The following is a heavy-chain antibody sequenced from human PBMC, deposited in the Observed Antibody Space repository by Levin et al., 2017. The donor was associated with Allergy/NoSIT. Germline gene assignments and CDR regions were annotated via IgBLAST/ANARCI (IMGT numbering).Heavy chain of an antibody. J-gene: IGHJ5*02. CDR3: ARDNYDFWSGYYSGWFDP. CDR1: GFTFSSYS. D-gene: IGHD3-3*01. CDR2: ISSSSSTI. Sequence: GGSLRLSCAASGFTFSSYSMNWVRQAPGKGLEWVSYISSSSSTIYYADSVKGRFTISRDNAKNSLYLQMNSLRDEDTAVYYCARDNYDFWSGYYSGWFDPWGQGTLVTVSS. V-gene: IGHV3-48*02.